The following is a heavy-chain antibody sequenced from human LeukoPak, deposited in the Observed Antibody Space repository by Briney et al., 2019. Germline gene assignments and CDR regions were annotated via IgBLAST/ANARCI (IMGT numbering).Heavy chain of an antibody. D-gene: IGHD3-22*01. CDR3: AKEKVISGNHGVYFDY. V-gene: IGHV3-30*02. CDR1: GFTFSSYG. CDR2: IRYDGNSN. Sequence: PGGSLRLSCAASGFTFSSYGMHWVRQAPGKGLEWVAFIRYDGNSNYYADSVKGRFTISRDNSRSTLYLQMNSLRAEDTAVYYCAKEKVISGNHGVYFDYWGQGTLVTVSS. J-gene: IGHJ4*02.